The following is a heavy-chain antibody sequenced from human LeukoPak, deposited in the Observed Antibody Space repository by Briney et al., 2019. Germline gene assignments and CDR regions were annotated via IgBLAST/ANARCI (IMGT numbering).Heavy chain of an antibody. CDR1: GDSISSYY. V-gene: IGHV4-59*01. CDR2: IYYSGST. D-gene: IGHD4-11*01. J-gene: IGHJ4*02. CDR3: AREGVTKYYFDY. Sequence: LETLSLTCTVSGDSISSYYWSWIRQPPGKGLEWIGYIYYSGSTDYNPSLKSRVTISVDTSKNQFSLKLSSVTAADTAVYYCAREGVTKYYFDYWGQGTLVTVSS.